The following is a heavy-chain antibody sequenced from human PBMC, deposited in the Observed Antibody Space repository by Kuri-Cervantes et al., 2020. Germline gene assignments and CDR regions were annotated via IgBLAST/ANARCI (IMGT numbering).Heavy chain of an antibody. CDR1: GFTFSSYS. Sequence: GESLKISCTASGFTFSSYSMNWVRQAPGKGLEWVSSISSSSSYIYYADSVKGRFTISRDNDKNSLHLQMNRLRVEDTAVYFCAREKGAEVWNYVRYFDYWGQGALVTVSS. V-gene: IGHV3-21*06. D-gene: IGHD3-16*01. CDR3: AREKGAEVWNYVRYFDY. CDR2: ISSSSSYI. J-gene: IGHJ4*02.